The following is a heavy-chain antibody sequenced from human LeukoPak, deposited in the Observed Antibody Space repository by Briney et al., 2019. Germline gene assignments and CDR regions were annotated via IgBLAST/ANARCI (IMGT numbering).Heavy chain of an antibody. J-gene: IGHJ4*02. Sequence: GGSLRLSCAASGFSFSSFAMTWVREAPGKGLGWVSSISSSSYIYYADSVKGRFTISRDNAKNSLYLQMNSLRAEDTAVYYCARDGSGYDSRLAGFDYWGQGTLVTVSS. CDR2: ISSSSYI. CDR1: GFSFSSFA. V-gene: IGHV3-21*01. CDR3: ARDGSGYDSRLAGFDY. D-gene: IGHD5-12*01.